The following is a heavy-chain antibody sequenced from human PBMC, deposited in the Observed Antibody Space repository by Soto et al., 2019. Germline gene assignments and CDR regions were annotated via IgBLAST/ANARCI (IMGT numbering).Heavy chain of an antibody. CDR1: GFSFSGSA. Sequence: QLVESGGALVQPGESLKLSCAASGFSFSGSAIQWVRQAPGKGLEWVGRIRTDANTYATAYAASVTGRFTISRDDSRNTAYLQMNSLKTEDTAVYFCTWRQFYYFGLDVWGQGTTVIVSS. CDR2: IRTDANTYAT. V-gene: IGHV3-73*02. J-gene: IGHJ6*02. CDR3: TWRQFYYFGLDV. D-gene: IGHD6-19*01.